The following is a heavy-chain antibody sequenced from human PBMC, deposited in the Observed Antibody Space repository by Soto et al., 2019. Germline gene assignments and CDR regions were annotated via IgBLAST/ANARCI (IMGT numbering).Heavy chain of an antibody. CDR2: IYYSGST. D-gene: IGHD3-10*01. CDR3: AREIYYGSGSYYHFDY. V-gene: IGHV4-31*03. CDR1: GGSISSGGYY. J-gene: IGHJ4*02. Sequence: LSLTCTVSGGSISSGGYYWSWIRQHPGKGLEWIGYIYYSGSTYYNPSLKSRVTISVDTSKNQFSLKLSSVTAADTAVYYCAREIYYGSGSYYHFDYWGQGTLVTVSS.